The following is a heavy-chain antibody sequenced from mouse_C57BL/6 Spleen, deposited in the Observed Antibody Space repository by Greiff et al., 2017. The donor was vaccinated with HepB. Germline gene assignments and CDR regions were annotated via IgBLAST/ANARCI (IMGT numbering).Heavy chain of an antibody. Sequence: VQLQESGPELVKPGASVKISCKASGYAFSSSWMNWVKQRPGKGLEWIGRIYPGDGDTNYNGKFKGKATLTADKSSSTAYMQLSSLTSEDSAVSFCARDMDPYYFDDWGKGTTLTVSS. CDR2: IYPGDGDT. CDR1: GYAFSSSW. J-gene: IGHJ2*01. CDR3: ARDMDPYYFDD. V-gene: IGHV1-82*01. D-gene: IGHD1-1*02.